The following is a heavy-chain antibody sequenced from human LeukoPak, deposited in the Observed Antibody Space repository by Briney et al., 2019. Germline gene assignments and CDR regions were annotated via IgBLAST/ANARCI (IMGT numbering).Heavy chain of an antibody. CDR1: AYTVSSNY. V-gene: IGHV3-53*01. CDR3: ARDTEGSVDYYYMDV. Sequence: GGSLRLSCAASAYTVSSNYMSWVRQAPGKGLEWVSVIYSGGSTYYADSVKGRFTISRDNSKNTLYLQMNSLRAEDTAVYYCARDTEGSVDYYYMDVWGKGTTVTVSS. J-gene: IGHJ6*03. CDR2: IYSGGST.